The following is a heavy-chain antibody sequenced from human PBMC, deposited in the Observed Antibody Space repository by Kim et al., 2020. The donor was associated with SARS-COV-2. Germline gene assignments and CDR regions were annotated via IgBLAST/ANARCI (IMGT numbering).Heavy chain of an antibody. CDR2: ISYDGSNK. V-gene: IGHV3-30*18. Sequence: GGSLRLSCAASGFIFTSYGMHWVRQAPGKGLEWVAVISYDGSNKYYADSVKGRFTISRDNSKNTLYLQLNSLRVEDTAVYYCAKDRGGGGHIAVFNWGQGTLVTVSS. J-gene: IGHJ4*02. CDR1: GFIFTSYG. D-gene: IGHD2-15*01. CDR3: AKDRGGGGHIAVFN.